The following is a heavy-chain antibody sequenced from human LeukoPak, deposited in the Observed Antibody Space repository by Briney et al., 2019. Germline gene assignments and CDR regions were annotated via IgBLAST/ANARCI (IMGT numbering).Heavy chain of an antibody. V-gene: IGHV3-30*03. CDR2: ISYDGSNK. CDR3: ARSTHGDYPVYDY. Sequence: GRSLRLSCAASGFTFSSYGMHWVRQAPGKGLEWVAVISYDGSNKYYADSVRGRFTISRDNSKNTLYLQMNSLRAEDTAVYYCARSTHGDYPVYDYWGQGTLVTVSS. CDR1: GFTFSSYG. D-gene: IGHD4-17*01. J-gene: IGHJ4*02.